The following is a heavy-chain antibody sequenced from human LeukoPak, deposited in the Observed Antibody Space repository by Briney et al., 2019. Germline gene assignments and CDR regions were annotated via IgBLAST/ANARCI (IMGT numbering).Heavy chain of an antibody. D-gene: IGHD1-26*01. CDR2: ISGSGGST. J-gene: IGHJ4*02. Sequence: GGSLRLSCAVSGFTFSSYWMHWVRQAPGKGLVWVSAISGSGGSTYYADAVKGRFTISRDNSKNTLYLQMNSLRAEDTAVYYRATVGSTRFVFYYFDYWGQGTLVTVSS. V-gene: IGHV3-23*01. CDR3: ATVGSTRFVFYYFDY. CDR1: GFTFSSYW.